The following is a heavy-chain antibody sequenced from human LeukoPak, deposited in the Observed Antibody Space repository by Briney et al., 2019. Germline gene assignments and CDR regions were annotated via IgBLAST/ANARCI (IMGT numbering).Heavy chain of an antibody. Sequence: SQTLSLTCAISGDSVSSNSAAWNWIRQSPSRGLEWLGRTYYRSKWYNDYAVPVKSRITIDPDTSKNQFSLQLNSVTPEDTAVYYCARDSGPTVTTYYYYGMDVWGQGTTVTVSS. V-gene: IGHV6-1*01. CDR1: GDSVSSNSAA. J-gene: IGHJ6*02. D-gene: IGHD4-17*01. CDR2: TYYRSKWYN. CDR3: ARDSGPTVTTYYYYGMDV.